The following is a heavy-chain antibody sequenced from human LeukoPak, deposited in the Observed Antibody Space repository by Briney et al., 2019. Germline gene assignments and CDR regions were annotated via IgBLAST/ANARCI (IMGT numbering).Heavy chain of an antibody. CDR2: IYYSGST. CDR1: GGSISSYY. Sequence: SETLSLTCTVSGGSISSYYWSWLRQPPGKGLEWIGYIYYSGSTNYNPSLKSRVTISVDTSKNQFSLKLSSVTAADTAVYYCARRSIRSYFDYWGQGTLVTVSS. CDR3: ARRSIRSYFDY. V-gene: IGHV4-59*08. D-gene: IGHD1-14*01. J-gene: IGHJ4*02.